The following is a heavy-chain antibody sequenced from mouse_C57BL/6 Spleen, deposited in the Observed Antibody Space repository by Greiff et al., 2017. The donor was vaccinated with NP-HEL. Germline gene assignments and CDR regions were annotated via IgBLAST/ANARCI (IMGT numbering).Heavy chain of an antibody. CDR1: GYTFTSYW. J-gene: IGHJ4*01. CDR3: TRYGYYAMDY. D-gene: IGHD1-1*01. Sequence: QVQLQQPGAELVKPGASVKLSCKASGYTFTSYWMHWVKQRPGQGLEWIGMIHPNSGSTNYNEKFKSKATLTVDKSSSTAYMQLSSLTSEDSAVYYCTRYGYYAMDYWGQGTSVTVSS. CDR2: IHPNSGST. V-gene: IGHV1-64*01.